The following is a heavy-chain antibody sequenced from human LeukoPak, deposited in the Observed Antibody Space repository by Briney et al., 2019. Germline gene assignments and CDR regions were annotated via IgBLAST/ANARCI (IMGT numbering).Heavy chain of an antibody. V-gene: IGHV3-30-3*01. CDR3: ARVRLGSGWSLFDF. D-gene: IGHD6-19*01. CDR1: GFTFRTYA. Sequence: GGSLRLSCVASGFTFRTYAMHWVRQAPGKGLEWIIVISSDGTNKYYADSVKGRFTVSRDNSKNTLYLQTNSLRDKDTAVYYCARVRLGSGWSLFDFWGQGTLVTVSS. J-gene: IGHJ4*02. CDR2: ISSDGTNK.